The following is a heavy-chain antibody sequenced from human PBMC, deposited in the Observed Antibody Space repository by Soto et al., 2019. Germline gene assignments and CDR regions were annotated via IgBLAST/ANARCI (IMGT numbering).Heavy chain of an antibody. CDR2: INHSGST. CDR1: GGSFSGYY. J-gene: IGHJ6*02. CDR3: ARGPIAVTAHTLYYFGMDV. V-gene: IGHV4-34*01. D-gene: IGHD6-19*01. Sequence: QVQLQQWGAGLLKPSETLSLTCAVHGGSFSGYYWSWIRQPPGKGLEWIGEINHSGSTNYNPSLKSRVTMSVDTSKNQFSLKLSSVTAADTAVYYCARGPIAVTAHTLYYFGMDVWGQGTTVTVSS.